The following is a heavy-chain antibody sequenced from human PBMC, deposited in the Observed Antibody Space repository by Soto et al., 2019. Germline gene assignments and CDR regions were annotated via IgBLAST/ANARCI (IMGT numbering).Heavy chain of an antibody. CDR3: ARRCSGGSCYGVYFDY. D-gene: IGHD2-15*01. Sequence: QVQLQESGPGLVKPSQTLSLTCTVSGGSISSGDYYWSWIRQPPGKGLEWIGYIYYSGSTYYNPSLKSRVTLSVDTSKNQVSLKLSSVTAADTAVYYCARRCSGGSCYGVYFDYWGQGTLVTVSS. J-gene: IGHJ4*02. V-gene: IGHV4-30-4*01. CDR1: GGSISSGDYY. CDR2: IYYSGST.